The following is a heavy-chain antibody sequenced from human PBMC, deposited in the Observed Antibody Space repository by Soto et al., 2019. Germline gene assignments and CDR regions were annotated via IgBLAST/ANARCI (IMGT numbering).Heavy chain of an antibody. Sequence: QVQLQQWGAGLLKPSETLSLTCAVYGGSFSGYYWSWIRQPPGKGLEWIGEINHSGSTNYNPSLKSRVTISVGTSKNQFALKLSSVTAADTAVYYCARGLSDYIWARAFDIWGQGAMVTVSS. CDR2: INHSGST. CDR3: ARGLSDYIWARAFDI. D-gene: IGHD3-16*01. J-gene: IGHJ3*02. V-gene: IGHV4-34*01. CDR1: GGSFSGYY.